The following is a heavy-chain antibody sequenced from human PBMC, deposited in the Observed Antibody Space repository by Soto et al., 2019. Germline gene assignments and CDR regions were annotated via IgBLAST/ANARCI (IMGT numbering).Heavy chain of an antibody. CDR1: GFTFSSYG. Sequence: GGSLRLSCAASGFTFSSYGMHWVRQAPGKGLEWVAVISYDGSNKYYADSVKGRFTISRDNSKNTLYLQMNSLRAEDTAVYYCAKDLGIFSPYYYYGMDVWGQGTTVTVSS. V-gene: IGHV3-30*18. J-gene: IGHJ6*02. CDR3: AKDLGIFSPYYYYGMDV. D-gene: IGHD3-3*01. CDR2: ISYDGSNK.